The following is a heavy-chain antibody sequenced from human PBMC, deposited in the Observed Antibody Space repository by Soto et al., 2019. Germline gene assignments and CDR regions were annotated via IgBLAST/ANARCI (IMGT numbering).Heavy chain of an antibody. Sequence: PSETLSLTCAVYGGSFRGYYWSWIRQPPGKGLEWIGEINHSGSTNYNPSLKSRVTISVDTSKNQFSLKLSSATAADTAGYYCVRHARYSDILRGYSTLSWFDPWGQGPLVTVSS. D-gene: IGHD3-9*01. CDR1: GGSFRGYY. J-gene: IGHJ5*02. CDR3: VRHARYSDILRGYSTLSWFDP. V-gene: IGHV4-34*01. CDR2: INHSGST.